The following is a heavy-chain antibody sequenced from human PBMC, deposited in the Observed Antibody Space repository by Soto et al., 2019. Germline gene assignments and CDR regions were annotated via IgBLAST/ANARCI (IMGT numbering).Heavy chain of an antibody. V-gene: IGHV1-18*01. J-gene: IGHJ6*02. D-gene: IGHD6-19*01. Sequence: ASVKVSCKASGYTFTSYGISWVRQAPGQGLEWMGWISAYNGNTNYAQKLQGRVTMTTDTSTSTAYMELRSLRSDDTAVYYCARDSGGWYTNYYYGMDVWGQGTTVTVSS. CDR1: GYTFTSYG. CDR2: ISAYNGNT. CDR3: ARDSGGWYTNYYYGMDV.